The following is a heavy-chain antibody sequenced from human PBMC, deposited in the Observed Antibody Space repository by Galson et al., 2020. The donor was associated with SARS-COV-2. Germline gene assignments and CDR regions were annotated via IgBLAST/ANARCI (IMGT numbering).Heavy chain of an antibody. J-gene: IGHJ3*02. Sequence: SCAASGFTVSSNYMSWVSQAPGKGLEWVSVMYSDGNTYYADSVKGRFTISRDNSTNTMYLQMNSLRAEDTAVYYCARDGLNYYDRSWYWNGAFDIWGQGSMVTVSS. CDR2: MYSDGNT. D-gene: IGHD3-22*01. V-gene: IGHV3-66*01. CDR3: ARDGLNYYDRSWYWNGAFDI. CDR1: GFTVSSNY.